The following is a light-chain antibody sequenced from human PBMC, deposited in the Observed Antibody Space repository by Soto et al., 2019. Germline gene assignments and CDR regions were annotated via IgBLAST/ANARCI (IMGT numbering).Light chain of an antibody. J-gene: IGKJ4*01. CDR2: AAS. Sequence: IQLTQSPSSLSASVGDRVTITCRASQGLSSYLAWFQQKPGKAPKLLIYAASTLQTGVPSRFSVSESGTDFTLTISSLQPEDFATYYCQQVNNYPLTFGGGTKVEIK. CDR1: QGLSSY. CDR3: QQVNNYPLT. V-gene: IGKV1-9*01.